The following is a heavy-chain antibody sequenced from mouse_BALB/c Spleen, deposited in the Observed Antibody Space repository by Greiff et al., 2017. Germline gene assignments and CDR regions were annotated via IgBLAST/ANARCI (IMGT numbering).Heavy chain of an antibody. D-gene: IGHD2-1*01. J-gene: IGHJ2*01. V-gene: IGHV1-5*01. CDR2: IYPGNSDT. CDR1: GYTFTSYW. Sequence: SGTVLARPGASVKMSCKASGYTFTSYWMHWVKQRPGQGLEWIGAIYPGNSDTSYNQKFKGKAKMTAVTSTSTAYLELSSLTNEDSAVEYCTRSGVVGYGNYYFDYWGQGTTLTVSS. CDR3: TRSGVVGYGNYYFDY.